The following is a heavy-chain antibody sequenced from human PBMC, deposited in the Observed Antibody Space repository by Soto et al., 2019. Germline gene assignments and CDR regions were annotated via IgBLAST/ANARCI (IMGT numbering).Heavy chain of an antibody. V-gene: IGHV1-3*01. D-gene: IGHD3-10*01. Sequence: ASVKVSCKTSGYTFTSYAIHWVRQAPGQSLEWMGWINAGNGYTKYSQKFQVRVTITRDTSANTAYIELSSMRSEDTAVFYCARAGGSGSDFYYNGMDVWGQGTTVTVSS. J-gene: IGHJ6*02. CDR2: INAGNGYT. CDR1: GYTFTSYA. CDR3: ARAGGSGSDFYYNGMDV.